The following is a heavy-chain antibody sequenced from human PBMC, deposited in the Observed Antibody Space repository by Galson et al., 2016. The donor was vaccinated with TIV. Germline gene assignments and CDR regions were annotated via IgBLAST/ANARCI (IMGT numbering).Heavy chain of an antibody. CDR2: ISSGGTT. D-gene: IGHD3-10*01. CDR1: GFPFRSYN. Sequence: SLRLSCAVSGFPFRSYNMDWVRQAPGKGLEWVSGISSGGTTYYADSVKGRFTVSRDNSKNTLYLQMSSLRAEDTAVDFCATRDVRGITVVRGVQYYFDYWGQGTLVTVSS. CDR3: ATRDVRGITVVRGVQYYFDY. V-gene: IGHV3-23*01. J-gene: IGHJ4*02.